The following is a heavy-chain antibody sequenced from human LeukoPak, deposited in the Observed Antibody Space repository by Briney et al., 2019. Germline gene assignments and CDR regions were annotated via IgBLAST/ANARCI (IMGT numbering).Heavy chain of an antibody. D-gene: IGHD5-24*01. CDR2: IYTSGST. Sequence: SQTLSLTCTVSGSSISSGSYYWSWIRQPAGKGLEWIGRIYTSGSTNYNPSFKSRVTISADTSNNHFSLRLTSVTAADTAVYYCAGGWLPDKNDFWGQGTLVTVSS. CDR1: GSSISSGSYY. J-gene: IGHJ4*02. V-gene: IGHV4-61*02. CDR3: AGGWLPDKNDF.